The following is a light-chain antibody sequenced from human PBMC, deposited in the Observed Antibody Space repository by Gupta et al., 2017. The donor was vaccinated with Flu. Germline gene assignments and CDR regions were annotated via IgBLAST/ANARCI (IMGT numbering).Light chain of an antibody. Sequence: SSQLTQPLSVSVALGQTAMIACGGNNIGTKHVHWYQQKPGKAPVLVIYRDINRPSGIPERFSGSTSGNTATLTITRAQAGDEADYFCQVWDSSSYVFGTGTKVTVL. CDR1: NIGTKH. CDR3: QVWDSSSYV. V-gene: IGLV3-9*01. J-gene: IGLJ1*01. CDR2: RDI.